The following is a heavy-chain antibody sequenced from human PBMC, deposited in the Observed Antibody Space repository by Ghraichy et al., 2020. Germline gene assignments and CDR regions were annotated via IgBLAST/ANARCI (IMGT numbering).Heavy chain of an antibody. CDR2: INSDGSST. J-gene: IGHJ4*02. V-gene: IGHV3-74*01. Sequence: GSLNISCAASGFTFSSSWMHWVRQAPGKGLMWVSRINSDGSSTGYADSVKGRFTISRDNAKNTLYLQMNSLRAEDTALYYCVRGAPFDFWGQGTLVTVSS. CDR1: GFTFSSSW. CDR3: VRGAPFDF.